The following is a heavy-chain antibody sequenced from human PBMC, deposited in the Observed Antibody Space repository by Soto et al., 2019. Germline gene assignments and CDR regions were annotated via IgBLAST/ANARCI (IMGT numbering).Heavy chain of an antibody. V-gene: IGHV1-46*01. J-gene: IGHJ5*02. CDR2: INPSGGST. Sequence: QVQLVQSGAEVKKPGASVKVSCKASGYTFTSYYMHWVRQAPGQGLQWLGVINPSGGSTSYSQKFQGRVTMTRDTSTSTVYMELSSLTSEDTAVYYCARDPTASNWFDPWGQGTLVTVSS. CDR1: GYTFTSYY. CDR3: ARDPTASNWFDP.